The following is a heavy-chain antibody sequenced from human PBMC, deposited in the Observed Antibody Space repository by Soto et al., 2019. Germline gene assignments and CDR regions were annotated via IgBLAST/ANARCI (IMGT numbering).Heavy chain of an antibody. CDR3: ARALSHYDYIWGSYRLSSFDY. CDR1: GGSISSYY. Sequence: SETLSLTCTVSGGSISSYYWSWIRQPPGKGLELIGYIYYSGSTNYNPSLKSRVTISVDTSKNQFSLKLSSVTAADTAVYYCARALSHYDYIWGSYRLSSFDYWGQGTLVTVSS. CDR2: IYYSGST. D-gene: IGHD3-16*02. J-gene: IGHJ4*02. V-gene: IGHV4-59*01.